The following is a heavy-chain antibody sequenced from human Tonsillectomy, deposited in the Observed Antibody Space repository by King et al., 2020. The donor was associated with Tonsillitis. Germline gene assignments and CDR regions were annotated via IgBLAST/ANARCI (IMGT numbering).Heavy chain of an antibody. CDR2: IYPGDSDT. CDR3: ACHGDYDTFYYYYGVDV. D-gene: IGHD3-9*01. J-gene: IGHJ6*02. Sequence: QLVQSGAEVKKPGESLRLSCKTSGYTFTSYWIAWVRQMSGKGLEWMGIIYPGDSDTRYSPSFQGQVTISADKSINTTYLQLSNLKASDTAMYYCACHGDYDTFYYYYGVDVWGQGTTVTVSS. CDR1: GYTFTSYW. V-gene: IGHV5-51*01.